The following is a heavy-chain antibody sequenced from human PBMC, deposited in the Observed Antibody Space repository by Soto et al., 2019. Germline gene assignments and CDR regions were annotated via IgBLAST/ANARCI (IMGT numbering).Heavy chain of an antibody. Sequence: SETLSLTCAVSGGSISSSNWWSWVRQPPGKGLEWIGEIYHSGSTNYNPSLKSRVTISVDKSKNQFSLKLSSVTAADTAVYYCARERTYYDFWSGHGTYGMDVWGQGTTVTVSS. D-gene: IGHD3-3*01. J-gene: IGHJ6*02. CDR1: GGSISSSNW. V-gene: IGHV4-4*02. CDR2: IYHSGST. CDR3: ARERTYYDFWSGHGTYGMDV.